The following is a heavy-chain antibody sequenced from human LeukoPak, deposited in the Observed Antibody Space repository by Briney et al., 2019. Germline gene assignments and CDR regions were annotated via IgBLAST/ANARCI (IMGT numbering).Heavy chain of an antibody. CDR1: GDSISSGGYY. J-gene: IGHJ4*02. CDR2: IYYSGST. Sequence: SQTLSLTCTVSGDSISSGGYYWSWIRQHPGEGLEWVGYIYYSGSTNYNPSLKSRVTISVDMSKNQFSLNLSSVTAADTAVYYCARDELGMLDYWGQGTLVTVSS. CDR3: ARDELGMLDY. V-gene: IGHV4-31*03. D-gene: IGHD7-27*01.